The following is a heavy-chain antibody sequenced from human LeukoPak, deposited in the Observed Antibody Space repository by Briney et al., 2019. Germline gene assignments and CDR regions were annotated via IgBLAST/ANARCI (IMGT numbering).Heavy chain of an antibody. J-gene: IGHJ4*02. CDR2: ISSYNGNT. D-gene: IGHD3-3*01. Sequence: EASVKVSFKASGYTFTSYGISWVRQPPGQGLEWMGWISSYNGNTNYAQKLQGRVTMTTDTSTSTAYMELRSLRSDDTAVYYCARGAEDFWSGYYGYWGQGTLVTVSS. CDR3: ARGAEDFWSGYYGY. V-gene: IGHV1-18*01. CDR1: GYTFTSYG.